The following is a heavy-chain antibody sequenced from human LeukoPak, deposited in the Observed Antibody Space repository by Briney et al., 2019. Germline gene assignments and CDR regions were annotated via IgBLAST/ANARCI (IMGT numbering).Heavy chain of an antibody. CDR3: ACDFRYLGHDF. Sequence: GGSLRLSCTASAFTLGDWYMSWIRQAPGKGLEWISYISNIGTTTYYAESVKGRFTISRDNAKNSLYLQMNSLRAEDTAVYCCACDFRYLGHDFWGQGTLVTVSS. CDR2: ISNIGTTT. CDR1: AFTLGDWY. D-gene: IGHD2-21*02. J-gene: IGHJ4*02. V-gene: IGHV3-11*01.